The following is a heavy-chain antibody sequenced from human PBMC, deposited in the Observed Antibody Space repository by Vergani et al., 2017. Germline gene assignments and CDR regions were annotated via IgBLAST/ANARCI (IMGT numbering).Heavy chain of an antibody. V-gene: IGHV4-34*01. Sequence: QVQLQQWGAGLLKPSETLSLTCAVYGGSFSGYYWSWIRQPPGKGLEWIGEINHSGSTNYNPSLKSRVTISVDTSTNQFSLKLSSVTAADTAVYYCARGRGSYRVMYLDYWGQGTLVTVSS. CDR1: GGSFSGYY. CDR2: INHSGST. CDR3: ARGRGSYRVMYLDY. D-gene: IGHD1-26*01. J-gene: IGHJ4*02.